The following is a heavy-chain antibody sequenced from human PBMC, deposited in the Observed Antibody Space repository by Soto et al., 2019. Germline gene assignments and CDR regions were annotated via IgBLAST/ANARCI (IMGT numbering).Heavy chain of an antibody. CDR2: FDPEDGET. CDR3: ATDQVSVTSPARGYYGMDV. D-gene: IGHD4-4*01. CDR1: GYTLTELS. Sequence: GASVKVSCKVSGYTLTELSMHWVRQAPGKGLEWMGGFDPEDGETIYAQKFQGRVTMTEDTSTDTAYMELSSLRSEDTAVYYCATDQVSVTSPARGYYGMDVWGQGTKVTVYS. J-gene: IGHJ6*02. V-gene: IGHV1-24*01.